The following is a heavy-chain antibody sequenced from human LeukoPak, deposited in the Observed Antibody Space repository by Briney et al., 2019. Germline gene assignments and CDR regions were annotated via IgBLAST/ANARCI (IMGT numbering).Heavy chain of an antibody. CDR1: GFTFSNYW. Sequence: GGSLRLSCAASGFTFSNYWMSWVRQAPGKGLEWVANIKEDGSEKYYVDSVKGRFTISRDNAKNSLYLQMNSVRAEDTAVYYCARESPYYYDSPDAFDIWGQGTMVTVSS. D-gene: IGHD3-22*01. CDR2: IKEDGSEK. V-gene: IGHV3-7*03. CDR3: ARESPYYYDSPDAFDI. J-gene: IGHJ3*02.